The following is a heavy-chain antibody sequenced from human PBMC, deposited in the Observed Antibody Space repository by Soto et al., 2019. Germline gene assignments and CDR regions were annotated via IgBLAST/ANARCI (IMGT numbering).Heavy chain of an antibody. Sequence: QVQLQESGPGLVKPSQTLSLTCTVSGGSISSGGYYWSWIRQHPGKGMEWVGYIYYSGSTYYTPSLKIRVTISVATSRNQFSLKLSSVTAADTAVYYCASSWGGYVSYWGQGTLVTVSS. D-gene: IGHD5-12*01. V-gene: IGHV4-31*03. CDR3: ASSWGGYVSY. J-gene: IGHJ4*02. CDR2: IYYSGST. CDR1: GGSISSGGYY.